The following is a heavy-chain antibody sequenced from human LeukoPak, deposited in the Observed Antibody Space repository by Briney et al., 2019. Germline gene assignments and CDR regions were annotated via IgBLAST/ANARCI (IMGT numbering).Heavy chain of an antibody. Sequence: GGSLRLSCAASGFTFSSYWMQWVRQAPGKGLVWVSRVNSDGSSTNYADSVKGRFTISRDNAKNMLYLQMNSLSAEDTAMYYCAREGGLGYCTGDGCYSGWFDPWGQGTLVTVSS. CDR3: AREGGLGYCTGDGCYSGWFDP. D-gene: IGHD2-15*01. CDR2: VNSDGSST. CDR1: GFTFSSYW. J-gene: IGHJ5*02. V-gene: IGHV3-74*01.